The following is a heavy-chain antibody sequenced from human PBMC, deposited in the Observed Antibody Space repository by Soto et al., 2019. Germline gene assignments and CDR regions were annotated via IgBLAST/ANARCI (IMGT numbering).Heavy chain of an antibody. D-gene: IGHD2-8*01. CDR2: IRGSGDTT. Sequence: GGSLSLSCAASGFTFSNYAMSWVRQAPGKGLEWVSVIRGSGDTTYYADSVKGRFTISRDNSKNTLYLQVNSLRGEDMAVYYCAKDRCSRYYFYAMDVWGRGTTVTVSS. V-gene: IGHV3-23*01. CDR3: AKDRCSRYYFYAMDV. J-gene: IGHJ6*02. CDR1: GFTFSNYA.